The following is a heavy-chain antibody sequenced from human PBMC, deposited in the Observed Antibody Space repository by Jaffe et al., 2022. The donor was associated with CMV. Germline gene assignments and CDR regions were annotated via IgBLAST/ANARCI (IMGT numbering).Heavy chain of an antibody. CDR3: ARDLLPHAQYYYYGMDV. J-gene: IGHJ6*02. V-gene: IGHV3-33*01. Sequence: QVQLVESGGGVVQPGRSLRLSCAASGFTFSSYGMHWVRQAPGKGLEWVAVIWYDGSNKYYADSVKGRFTISRDNSKNTLYLQMNSLRAEDTAVYYCARDLLPHAQYYYYGMDVWGQGTTVTVSS. CDR2: IWYDGSNK. CDR1: GFTFSSYG.